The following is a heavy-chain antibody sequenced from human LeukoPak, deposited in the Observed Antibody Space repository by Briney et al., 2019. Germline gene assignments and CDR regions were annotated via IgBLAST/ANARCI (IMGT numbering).Heavy chain of an antibody. V-gene: IGHV4-39*01. CDR1: GGSISSSSYY. CDR3: ARTEGYGSSPIDY. J-gene: IGHJ4*02. Sequence: SETLSLTCTVSGGSISSSSYYWGWIRQPPGKGLEWIGSIYYSGSTYYNPSLKRRVTISVDTSKNQFSLKLSSVTAADTAVYYCARTEGYGSSPIDYWGQGTLVTVSS. D-gene: IGHD3-10*01. CDR2: IYYSGST.